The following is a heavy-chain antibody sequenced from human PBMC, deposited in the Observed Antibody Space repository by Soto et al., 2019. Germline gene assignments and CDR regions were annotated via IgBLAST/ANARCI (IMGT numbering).Heavy chain of an antibody. Sequence: SETLSLTCTVSGDSVSNYYWSWIRQPAGRGLEWIGRVYSSGATNYNPSLNGRVTMSVDTSRNQFSLRLTSVTAADTAIYYCTKGPNWNYYYYGVDVWGQGTAVTVS. V-gene: IGHV4-4*07. J-gene: IGHJ6*02. D-gene: IGHD1-20*01. CDR3: TKGPNWNYYYYGVDV. CDR2: VYSSGAT. CDR1: GDSVSNYY.